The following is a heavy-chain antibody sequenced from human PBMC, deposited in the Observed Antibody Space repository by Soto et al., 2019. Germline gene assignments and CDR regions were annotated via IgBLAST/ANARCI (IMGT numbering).Heavy chain of an antibody. CDR2: IYYSGST. CDR1: GGSISSSSYY. V-gene: IGHV4-39*01. CDR3: ARQFCSSTSCFDY. D-gene: IGHD2-2*01. Sequence: SETLSLTCTVSGGSISSSSYYWGWIRQPPGKGLEWIGSIYYSGSTYYNPSLKSRVTISVDTSKNQFSLKLSSVTAADTAVYYCARQFCSSTSCFDYWGQGTLVTVSS. J-gene: IGHJ4*02.